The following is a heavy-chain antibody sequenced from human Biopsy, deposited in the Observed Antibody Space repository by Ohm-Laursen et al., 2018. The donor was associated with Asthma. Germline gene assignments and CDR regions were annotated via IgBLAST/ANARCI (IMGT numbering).Heavy chain of an antibody. CDR1: GGSISSDDYY. CDR2: IYSSGDT. J-gene: IGHJ4*02. Sequence: SETLSLTCTVSGGSISSDDYYWSWIRQAPGKGLEWIAYIYSSGDTYYSPSLKSRVSISLDTSKNQFSLKLSSVTAADTAVYYCARERVTAMVTYFDYWGQGTLVTVSS. D-gene: IGHD5-18*01. V-gene: IGHV4-30-4*01. CDR3: ARERVTAMVTYFDY.